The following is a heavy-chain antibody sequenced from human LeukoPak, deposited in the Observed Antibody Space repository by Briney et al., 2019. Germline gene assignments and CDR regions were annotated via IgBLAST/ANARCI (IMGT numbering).Heavy chain of an antibody. J-gene: IGHJ4*02. CDR1: GISFSGYA. CDR2: ISGNDDWT. CDR3: AKDPYYYDSSGYYYGSYFDY. D-gene: IGHD3-22*01. V-gene: IGHV3-23*01. Sequence: GGSLRLSYAASGISFSGYAMSWVRQAPGKGLEWVSTISGNDDWTTYADSVKDRFTISRDNSKYMVYVQMNSLRAEDTAVYYCAKDPYYYDSSGYYYGSYFDYWGQGTLVTVSS.